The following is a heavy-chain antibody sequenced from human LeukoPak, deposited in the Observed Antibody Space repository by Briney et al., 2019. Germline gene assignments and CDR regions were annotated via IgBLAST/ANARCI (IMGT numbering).Heavy chain of an antibody. CDR1: GYALTELS. Sequence: ASVKVSCKVSGYALTELSMHWVRQAPGQGLEWMGWISAYNGNTNYAQKLQGRVTMTRDMSTSTVYMELSSLRSEDTAVYYCASNSYDSSGYYRYWGQGTLVTVSS. D-gene: IGHD3-22*01. CDR2: ISAYNGNT. V-gene: IGHV1-18*01. J-gene: IGHJ4*02. CDR3: ASNSYDSSGYYRY.